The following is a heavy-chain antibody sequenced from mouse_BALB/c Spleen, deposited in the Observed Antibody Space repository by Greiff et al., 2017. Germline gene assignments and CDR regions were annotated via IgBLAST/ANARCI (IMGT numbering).Heavy chain of an antibody. CDR2: IYPGDGDT. V-gene: IGHV1-87*01. CDR3: ARNPTPYWYFDV. Sequence: QVQLQQSGAELARPGASVKLSCKASGYTFTSYWMQWVKQRPGQGLEWIGAIYPGDGDTRYTQKFKGKATLTADKSSSTAYMQLSSLASEDSAVYYCARNPTPYWYFDVWGAGTTVTVSS. CDR1: GYTFTSYW. J-gene: IGHJ1*01.